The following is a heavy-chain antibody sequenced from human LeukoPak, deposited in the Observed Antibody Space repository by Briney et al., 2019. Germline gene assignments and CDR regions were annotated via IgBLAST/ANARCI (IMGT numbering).Heavy chain of an antibody. CDR1: GFSFTTHW. V-gene: IGHV3-7*05. J-gene: IGHJ4*01. CDR3: ARHGDIWPSISY. CDR2: IKQDGSEK. Sequence: GGSLRPPGAAFGFSFTTHWMVWVRQAPGRGLEWVANIKQDGSEKYYVDSVKGRSTISRDNAKNSLYLQMNSLRAEDTAIYYCARHGDIWPSISYWGRECLVTVSS. D-gene: IGHD3-9*01.